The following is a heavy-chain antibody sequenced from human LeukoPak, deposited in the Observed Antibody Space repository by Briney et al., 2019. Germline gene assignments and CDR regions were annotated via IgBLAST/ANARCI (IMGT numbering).Heavy chain of an antibody. V-gene: IGHV3-66*01. J-gene: IGHJ4*02. CDR3: ARDRREGYCSSTSCSPYFDY. CDR2: IYSGGST. CDR1: GFTVSSNY. Sequence: GSLRLSCAASGFTVSSNYMSWVRQAPGKGLEWVSVIYSGGSTYYADSVKGRFTISRDNSKNTLYLQMNSLRAEDTAVYYCARDRREGYCSSTSCSPYFDYWGQGTLVTVSS. D-gene: IGHD2-2*01.